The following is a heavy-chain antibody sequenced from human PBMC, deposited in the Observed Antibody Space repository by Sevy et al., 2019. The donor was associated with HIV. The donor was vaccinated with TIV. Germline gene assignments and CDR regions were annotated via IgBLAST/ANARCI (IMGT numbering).Heavy chain of an antibody. CDR3: ARGKVLFDY. CDR1: GFTFSDYY. J-gene: IGHJ4*02. V-gene: IGHV3-11*06. Sequence: GGSLRLSCAASGFTFSDYYMSWIRQAPGKGPEWVSYINNSSRFINYVDSVKGRFTISRDNAKNSLYLQMNSLRAGDTAVYYCARGKVLFDYWGQGTPVTVSS. CDR2: INNSSRFI.